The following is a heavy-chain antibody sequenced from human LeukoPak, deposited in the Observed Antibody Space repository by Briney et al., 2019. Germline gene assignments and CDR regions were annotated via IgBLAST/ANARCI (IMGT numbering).Heavy chain of an antibody. V-gene: IGHV1-18*01. D-gene: IGHD6-19*01. CDR2: ISAYNGNT. CDR1: GGTFSSYA. CDR3: VRDLDGLGQSGWPFDY. Sequence: ASVKVSCKASGGTFSSYAISWVRQAPGQGLEWMGWISAYNGNTNHAQNFQDRVTMTTDTSTSTAYMELRSLRSDDTAVYYCVRDLDGLGQSGWPFDYWGQGTLVTVSS. J-gene: IGHJ4*02.